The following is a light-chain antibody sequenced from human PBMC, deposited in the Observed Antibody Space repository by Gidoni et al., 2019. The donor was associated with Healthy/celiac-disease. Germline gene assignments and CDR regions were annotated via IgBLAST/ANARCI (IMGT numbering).Light chain of an antibody. Sequence: SALTQPASVSGSPGQSITISCTGTSSYVGGYNYVSWYQQHPGKAPKLMIYEVSNRPSGVSNRFSGSKSGNTASLTISGLQAEDEADYYCSSYTSSSTRVFGTGTKVTVL. J-gene: IGLJ1*01. CDR3: SSYTSSSTRV. V-gene: IGLV2-14*01. CDR2: EVS. CDR1: SSYVGGYNY.